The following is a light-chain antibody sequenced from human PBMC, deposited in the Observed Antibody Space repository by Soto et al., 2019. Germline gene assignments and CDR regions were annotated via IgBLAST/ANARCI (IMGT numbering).Light chain of an antibody. CDR1: SSNIGAGYD. CDR3: QSYDSSLSGSV. J-gene: IGLJ2*01. CDR2: GNR. Sequence: QSVLRQPPSVSGAPGQRVTISCTGSSSNIGAGYDVHWYQQLPGTAPKLLIHGNRNRPSGVPDRFSGSKSGTSASLAITGLQAEDEADYYCQSYDSSLSGSVFGGGTQLTVL. V-gene: IGLV1-40*01.